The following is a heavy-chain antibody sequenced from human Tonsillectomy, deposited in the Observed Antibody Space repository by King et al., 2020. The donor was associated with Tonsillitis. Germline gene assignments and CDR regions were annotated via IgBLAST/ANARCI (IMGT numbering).Heavy chain of an antibody. CDR2: ISHSGSI. CDR3: ARATYDTSGLYFQH. CDR1: GGSISSSNW. V-gene: IGHV4-4*02. Sequence: QLQESVPGLVKPSGTLSLTCAVSGGSISSSNWWSWVRQSPGKGLEWIVEISHSGSINYNPSLKSRVTISADMSKNQFSLRLSSMTAADLGVYYCARATYDTSGLYFQHWGQGTLVTVSS. J-gene: IGHJ1*01. D-gene: IGHD2-21*01.